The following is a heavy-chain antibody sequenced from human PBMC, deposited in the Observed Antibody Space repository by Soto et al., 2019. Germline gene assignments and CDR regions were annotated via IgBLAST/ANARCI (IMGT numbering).Heavy chain of an antibody. CDR1: GGSISSYY. CDR3: ARLWNYDYYYYYGMDV. J-gene: IGHJ6*02. Sequence: SETLSLTCTVSGGSISSYYWSWIRQPPGKGLEWIGCIYYSGSTNYNPSLKSRVTISVDTSKNQFSLKLSSVTAADTAVYYCARLWNYDYYYYYGMDVWGQGTTVTVSS. CDR2: IYYSGST. D-gene: IGHD1-7*01. V-gene: IGHV4-59*08.